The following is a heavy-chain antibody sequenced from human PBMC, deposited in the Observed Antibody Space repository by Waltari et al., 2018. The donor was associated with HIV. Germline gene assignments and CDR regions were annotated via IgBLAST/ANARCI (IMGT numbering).Heavy chain of an antibody. D-gene: IGHD3-22*01. CDR2: ISGSGGST. J-gene: IGHJ3*02. Sequence: EVQLWESGGGLVQPGGSLRLSCAASGFTFRNYAMSWVRQAPGKGLEWVSSISGSGGSTYYADSVKGRFTVSRDNSKDTLFLQMNSLRAEDTALYYCAKEGIIVITDAFDIWGQGTMVIVSS. CDR3: AKEGIIVITDAFDI. V-gene: IGHV3-23*01. CDR1: GFTFRNYA.